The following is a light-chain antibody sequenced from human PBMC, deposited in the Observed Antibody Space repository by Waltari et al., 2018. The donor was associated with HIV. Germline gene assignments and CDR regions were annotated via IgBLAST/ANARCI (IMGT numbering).Light chain of an antibody. CDR2: DDS. CDR1: DIDTKR. J-gene: IGLJ2*01. Sequence: SYVLTQPPSVSVAPGKTARITCGGNDIDTKRVHWYQQRPGQAPMLVIHDDSDRPSGIPGRFSCANSGNTATLTITRVEAGDEADYWCQVWDSGTYFLVFGGGTKLTVL. V-gene: IGLV3-21*04. CDR3: QVWDSGTYFLV.